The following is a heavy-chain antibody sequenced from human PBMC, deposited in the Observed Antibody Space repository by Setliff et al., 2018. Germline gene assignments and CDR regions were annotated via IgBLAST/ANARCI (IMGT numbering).Heavy chain of an antibody. Sequence: PGGSLRLSCAASGFTFSSYSMNWVRQAPGKGLEWVSSISSSSSYIYYADSVKGRFTISRDNAKNSLYLQMNSLRAEDTAVYYCAGGGYSYGRAFGIWGQGTMVTVSS. CDR2: ISSSSSYI. CDR1: GFTFSSYS. V-gene: IGHV3-21*01. D-gene: IGHD5-18*01. J-gene: IGHJ3*02. CDR3: AGGGYSYGRAFGI.